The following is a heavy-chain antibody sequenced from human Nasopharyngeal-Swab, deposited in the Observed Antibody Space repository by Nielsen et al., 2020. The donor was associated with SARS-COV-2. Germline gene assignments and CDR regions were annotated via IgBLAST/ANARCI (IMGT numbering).Heavy chain of an antibody. D-gene: IGHD6-19*01. CDR2: ISGSGGST. Sequence: GESLKISCAASGFTFSSYAMSWVRQAPGKGLEWVSAISGSGGSTYYADSVKGRFTISRDNSKNTLYLQMNSLRAEDTAVYYCVKADEWLVRGLDYWGQGTLVTVSS. CDR3: VKADEWLVRGLDY. V-gene: IGHV3-23*01. J-gene: IGHJ4*02. CDR1: GFTFSSYA.